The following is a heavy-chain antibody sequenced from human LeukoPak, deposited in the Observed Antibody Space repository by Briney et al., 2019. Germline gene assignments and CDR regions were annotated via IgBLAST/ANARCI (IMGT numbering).Heavy chain of an antibody. D-gene: IGHD2-15*01. CDR2: ISSSGSTI. Sequence: KTGGSLRLSCAASGFTFSYFYMSWIRQAPGKGLEWVSYISSSGSTIFYADSVKGRFTISRDNAKNTLYLQMNSLRAEDTAVYYCARSVVAATETFGYWGQGTLVTVSS. CDR3: ARSVVAATETFGY. J-gene: IGHJ4*02. CDR1: GFTFSYFY. V-gene: IGHV3-11*04.